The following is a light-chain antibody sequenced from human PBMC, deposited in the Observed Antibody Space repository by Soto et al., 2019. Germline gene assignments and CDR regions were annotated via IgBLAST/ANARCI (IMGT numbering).Light chain of an antibody. V-gene: IGLV1-44*01. CDR3: AVWDDSRTGDV. CDR2: SNN. Sequence: QSVLTQPPSASGTPGQRVTSSCSGSSSNIGRNTVNWYQHLPRAAPKLLIQSNNQRPSGVPDRFSGSQSGTSASLAISGLTSEDEADYYCAVWDDSRTGDVFGTGTKVTVL. J-gene: IGLJ1*01. CDR1: SSNIGRNT.